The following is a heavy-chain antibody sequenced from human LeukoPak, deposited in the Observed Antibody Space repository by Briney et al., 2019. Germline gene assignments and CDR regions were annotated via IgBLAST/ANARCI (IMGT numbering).Heavy chain of an antibody. CDR1: GFTFSSYP. D-gene: IGHD5-12*01. Sequence: GESLRLSCVASGFTFSSYPMHWVRQAPGKGLEWVSLITGDGAGTYYEDSVRGRFAISRGNSKNSLYLIMNSLRTEDTALYYCTKGRVATVGGAKYAMDVWGQGITVTVSS. CDR3: TKGRVATVGGAKYAMDV. J-gene: IGHJ6*02. V-gene: IGHV3-43*02. CDR2: ITGDGAGT.